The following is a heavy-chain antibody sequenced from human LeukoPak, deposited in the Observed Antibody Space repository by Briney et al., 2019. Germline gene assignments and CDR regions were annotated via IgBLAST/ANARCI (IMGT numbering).Heavy chain of an antibody. V-gene: IGHV1-46*01. D-gene: IGHD2-21*02. Sequence: EASLKVSCKASGYTFIRHWMHWVRQAPGQGLECMGIINPKDGATDFAQRFQGRITMTTDTSTSTVYMELSSLRSEDTAVYYCARDHSNEMCGGDCFASWFDPWGQGTLVTVSS. CDR2: INPKDGAT. CDR3: ARDHSNEMCGGDCFASWFDP. CDR1: GYTFIRHW. J-gene: IGHJ5*02.